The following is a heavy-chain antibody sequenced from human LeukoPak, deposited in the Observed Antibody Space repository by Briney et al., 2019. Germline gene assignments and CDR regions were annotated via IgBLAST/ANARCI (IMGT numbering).Heavy chain of an antibody. V-gene: IGHV1-24*01. Sequence: ASVKVSCKVSGYTLTELSMHWVRQAPGKGLEWRGGFDPEDGETIYAQKFQGRVTMTEDTSTDTAYMELSSLRSEDTAVYYCATGYSSSWDVSNYYFDYWGQGTLVTVSS. J-gene: IGHJ4*02. CDR3: ATGYSSSWDVSNYYFDY. CDR2: FDPEDGET. D-gene: IGHD6-13*01. CDR1: GYTLTELS.